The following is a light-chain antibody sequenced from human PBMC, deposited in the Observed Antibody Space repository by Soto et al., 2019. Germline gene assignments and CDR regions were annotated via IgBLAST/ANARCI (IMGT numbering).Light chain of an antibody. Sequence: EIVLTQSPATLSLSPGERTTRSCRASQSVSSNLAWYQQKPGQAPRLLIYGASTRATGIPARFSGSGSVTDFTLTISSLEPEDFAVYYCQQRSNWATFGPGTKVDIK. CDR1: QSVSSN. V-gene: IGKV3-11*01. CDR2: GAS. J-gene: IGKJ3*01. CDR3: QQRSNWAT.